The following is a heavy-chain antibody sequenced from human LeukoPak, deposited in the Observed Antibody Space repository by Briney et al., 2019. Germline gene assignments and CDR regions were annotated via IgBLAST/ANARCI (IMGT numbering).Heavy chain of an antibody. V-gene: IGHV4-59*01. D-gene: IGHD3-10*01. CDR2: IYYSGST. Sequence: SETLSLTCTVSGGSNSSYYWSWIRQPPGKGLEWIGYIYYSGSTNYNPSLKSRVTISVDTSKNQFSLKLSSVTAADTAVYYCARATHYGSGSYSGDLDYWGQGTLLTVSS. CDR1: GGSNSSYY. J-gene: IGHJ4*02. CDR3: ARATHYGSGSYSGDLDY.